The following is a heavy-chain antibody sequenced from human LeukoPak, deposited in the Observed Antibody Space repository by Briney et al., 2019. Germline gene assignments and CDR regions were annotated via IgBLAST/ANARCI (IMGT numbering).Heavy chain of an antibody. V-gene: IGHV2-5*02. CDR3: AHTNLEWELPENSPGDAFDI. D-gene: IGHD1-26*01. CDR2: IYWDDDK. Sequence: SGPTLVNPTQTLTLTCTFSGFSLSTSGVGVGWIRQPPGKALEWLALIYWDDDKRYSPSLKSRLTNTKDTSKNQVVLTMTNMDPVDTATYYCAHTNLEWELPENSPGDAFDIWGQGTMVTVSS. J-gene: IGHJ3*02. CDR1: GFSLSTSGVG.